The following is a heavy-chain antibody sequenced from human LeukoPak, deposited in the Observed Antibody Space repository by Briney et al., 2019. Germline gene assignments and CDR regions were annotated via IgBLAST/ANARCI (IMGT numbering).Heavy chain of an antibody. CDR3: ARGSDGYNYYDY. D-gene: IGHD5-24*01. J-gene: IGHJ4*02. CDR1: GYSLTTYY. Sequence: ASVTVSCKASGYSLTTYYMHWVRQAPGQGLEWMAIINPSGGGTNYAQKFQGRVTMTRDTSISTAYMELSRLRSDDTAVYYCARGSDGYNYYDYWGQGTLVTVSS. V-gene: IGHV1-46*01. CDR2: INPSGGGT.